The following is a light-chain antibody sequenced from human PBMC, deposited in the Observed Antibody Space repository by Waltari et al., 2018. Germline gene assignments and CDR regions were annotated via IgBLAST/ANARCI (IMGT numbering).Light chain of an antibody. Sequence: QSALTQPPSASGSPGESVTISCTGTSSDIGDYDYVSWYQQHPGKAPKLIIYEVIKRPAGVLDRFSGSKSGNTASLTVSGLQAEDEADYYCFSYAGTNNFDVFGTGTKVTVL. J-gene: IGLJ1*01. CDR3: FSYAGTNNFDV. CDR2: EVI. CDR1: SSDIGDYDY. V-gene: IGLV2-8*01.